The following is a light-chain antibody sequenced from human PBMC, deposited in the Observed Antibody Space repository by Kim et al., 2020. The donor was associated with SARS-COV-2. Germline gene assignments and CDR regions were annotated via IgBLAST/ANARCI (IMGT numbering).Light chain of an antibody. CDR2: DVS. CDR1: SSDVGVYNY. V-gene: IGLV2-14*03. Sequence: SITISCTGTSSDVGVYNYYVSWYQQHPGKAPKLMIYDVSNRPSGVSNRFSGSKSGNTASLTISGLQAEDEADYYCSSYTRSVTNYVFGTGTKVTVL. CDR3: SSYTRSVTNYV. J-gene: IGLJ1*01.